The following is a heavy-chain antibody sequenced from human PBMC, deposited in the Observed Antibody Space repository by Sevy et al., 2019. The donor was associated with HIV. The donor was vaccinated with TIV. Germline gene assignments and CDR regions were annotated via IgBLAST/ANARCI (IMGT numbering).Heavy chain of an antibody. V-gene: IGHV3-23*01. CDR2: INNSGGST. D-gene: IGHD6-13*01. CDR3: VKERVGYISSWYYFDY. CDR1: GFTVNTYA. J-gene: IGHJ4*02. Sequence: GGSLRLSCAVSGFTVNTYAMSWVRQAPGKGLEWVAVINNSGGSTDYADSVGGRFSISRDNPKRYLEMNSLGVEDTAVYYCVKERVGYISSWYYFDYWGQGTLVTVSS.